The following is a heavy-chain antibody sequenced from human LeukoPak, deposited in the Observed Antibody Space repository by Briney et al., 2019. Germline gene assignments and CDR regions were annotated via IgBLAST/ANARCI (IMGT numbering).Heavy chain of an antibody. V-gene: IGHV3-23*01. J-gene: IGHJ4*02. D-gene: IGHD2-2*01. CDR3: AKDREVVPAAIPDY. Sequence: PGGSLRLSCAASGFTFSSYAMSWVSQAPGKGLEWVSAISGSGGSTYYADSVKGRFTISSDNSKNTLYLQMNSLRAEDTAVYYCAKDREVVPAAIPDYWGQGTLVTVSS. CDR2: ISGSGGST. CDR1: GFTFSSYA.